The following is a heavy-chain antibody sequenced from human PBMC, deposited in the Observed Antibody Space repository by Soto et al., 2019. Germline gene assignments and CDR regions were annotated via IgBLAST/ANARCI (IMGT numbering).Heavy chain of an antibody. D-gene: IGHD3-16*02. V-gene: IGHV1-46*03. CDR3: ARERKGRYDYIWWSYRPGGGFDY. CDR1: GYTFTSYY. J-gene: IGHJ4*02. CDR2: INPSGGST. Sequence: QVQLVQSGAEVKKPGASVKVSCTASGYTFTSYYMHWVRQAPGQGLEWMGIINPSGGSTSYAQKFQGRVTMTRDTSTSTVYMELSSRRSEDTAVYYCARERKGRYDYIWWSYRPGGGFDYWGQGTLVTVSS.